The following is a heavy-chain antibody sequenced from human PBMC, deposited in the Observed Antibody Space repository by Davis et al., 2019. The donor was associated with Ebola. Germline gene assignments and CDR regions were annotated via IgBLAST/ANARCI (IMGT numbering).Heavy chain of an antibody. V-gene: IGHV3-30*02. D-gene: IGHD2-21*01. Sequence: PGGSLRLSCAASGFTLSRHGMHWVRQAPGKGLEWVAFIQSDGSQKYYADSVQGRLTISRDNAKNSLYLQMNSLRVEDTAIYYCTTYRVSGYWGQGTLVTVSS. CDR2: IQSDGSQK. J-gene: IGHJ4*02. CDR1: GFTLSRHG. CDR3: TTYRVSGY.